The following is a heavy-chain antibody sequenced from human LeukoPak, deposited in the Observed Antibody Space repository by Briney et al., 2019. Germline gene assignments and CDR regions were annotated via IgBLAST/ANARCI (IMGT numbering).Heavy chain of an antibody. J-gene: IGHJ3*02. CDR1: GGTFSSYA. Sequence: WASVKVSCKASGGTFSSYAISWVRQAPGQGLEWMGRIIPIFGTANYAQKFQGRVTITTDESTSTAYMELSSLRSEDTAVYYCARGGTKKSYYYDSSGFPDAFDIWGQGTMVTVSP. CDR3: ARGGTKKSYYYDSSGFPDAFDI. CDR2: IIPIFGTA. D-gene: IGHD3-22*01. V-gene: IGHV1-69*05.